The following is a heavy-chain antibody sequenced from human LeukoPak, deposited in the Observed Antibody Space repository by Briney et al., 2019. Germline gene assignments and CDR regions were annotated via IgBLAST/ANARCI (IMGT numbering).Heavy chain of an antibody. Sequence: GASVKVSCKASGYTFTGYYMHWVRQAPGQGLEWMGWINTNTGNPTYAQGFTGRFVFSLDTPVSTAYLQISSLKAEDTAVYYCARELYSSSSNYWGQGTLVTVSS. D-gene: IGHD6-6*01. CDR1: GYTFTGYY. CDR2: INTNTGNP. J-gene: IGHJ4*02. V-gene: IGHV7-4-1*02. CDR3: ARELYSSSSNY.